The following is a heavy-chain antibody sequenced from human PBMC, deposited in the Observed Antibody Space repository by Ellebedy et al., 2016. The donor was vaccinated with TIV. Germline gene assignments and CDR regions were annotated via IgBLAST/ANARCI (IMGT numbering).Heavy chain of an antibody. CDR2: SNHSGST. Sequence: MPSETLSLTCAVYGGSFRGYYWTWIRQPPRKGLEWIGESNHSGSTNYNPSLKSRVTISVDTSKNQFSLKLISVTAADTAVYYCARTYGGNAAGDTFHIWGQGTMVTVSS. CDR3: ARTYGGNAAGDTFHI. D-gene: IGHD4-23*01. J-gene: IGHJ3*02. V-gene: IGHV4-34*01. CDR1: GGSFRGYY.